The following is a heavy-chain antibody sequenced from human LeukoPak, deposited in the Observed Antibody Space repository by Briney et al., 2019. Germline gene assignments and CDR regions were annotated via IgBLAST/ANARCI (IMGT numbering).Heavy chain of an antibody. CDR1: GGSISSSSYY. J-gene: IGHJ4*02. CDR3: ARLDYGGNWGFDY. CDR2: IYYSGST. Sequence: SETLSLTCTVSGGSISSSSYYWGWIRQPPGKGLEWIGSIYYSGSTYYNPSLKSRVTISVDTSKNQFSLKLSSVTAADTAVHYCARLDYGGNWGFDYWGQGTLVTVSS. V-gene: IGHV4-39*07. D-gene: IGHD4-23*01.